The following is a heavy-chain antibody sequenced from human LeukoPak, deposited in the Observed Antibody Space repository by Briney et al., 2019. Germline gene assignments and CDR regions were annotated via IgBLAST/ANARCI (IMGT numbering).Heavy chain of an antibody. J-gene: IGHJ3*02. D-gene: IGHD3-22*01. CDR3: VRGNYDNRGYSNAFDI. CDR1: GASFSSSY. V-gene: IGHV4-59*01. CDR2: IYYNGNT. Sequence: PSETLSLTCTVSGASFSSSYWRWIPQPPGKSLEWIGYIYYNGNTNSNPSLKSRVTISAETSKNQFSLKLSSVTAADTAIYYYVRGNYDNRGYSNAFDIWGQGTMVTVSS.